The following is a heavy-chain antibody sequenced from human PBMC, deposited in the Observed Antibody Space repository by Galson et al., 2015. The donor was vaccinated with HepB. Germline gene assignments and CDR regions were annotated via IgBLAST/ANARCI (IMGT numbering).Heavy chain of an antibody. CDR3: ARDMGYCRGGSCYGTDY. CDR2: INTNTGDP. CDR1: GYTFTSYA. D-gene: IGHD2-15*01. Sequence: SLKVSCKASGYTFTSYAMNWVRQAPGQGLEWMGWINTNTGDPTYAQGFTGRFVFSLDTSVTTAYLQINSLKADDTAVYSCARDMGYCRGGSCYGTDYWGQGTLVIVSS. V-gene: IGHV7-4-1*02. J-gene: IGHJ4*02.